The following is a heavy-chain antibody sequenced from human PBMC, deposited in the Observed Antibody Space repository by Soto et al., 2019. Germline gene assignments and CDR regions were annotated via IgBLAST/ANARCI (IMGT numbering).Heavy chain of an antibody. V-gene: IGHV3-43*01. Sequence: QPGGSLRLSCAASGFRFDDYNMHWVRQAPGKGLEWVSFISWNGANTFYADSVKGRFTISRDSSKKSVSLQINSLRSEDTALYYCARETLSYGSALDVWGQGTTVTVSS. J-gene: IGHJ6*02. D-gene: IGHD3-16*01. CDR2: ISWNGANT. CDR3: ARETLSYGSALDV. CDR1: GFRFDDYN.